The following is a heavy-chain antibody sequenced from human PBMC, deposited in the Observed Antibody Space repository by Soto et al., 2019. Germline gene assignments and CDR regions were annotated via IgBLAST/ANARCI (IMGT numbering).Heavy chain of an antibody. Sequence: QVQLVQSGGAEKKPGASLKVSCKASGYDVIGHGISWVRQARGQGLEWMGWINSYNGDTKYARKYQDRITLTKDKSTRAVYMELPSLSSDDTAVYYCARDQWLKVPAVVGDKFDSWGQGTLVTVSS. CDR1: GYDVIGHG. CDR2: INSYNGDT. V-gene: IGHV1-18*04. CDR3: ARDQWLKVPAVVGDKFDS. J-gene: IGHJ5*01. D-gene: IGHD6-19*01.